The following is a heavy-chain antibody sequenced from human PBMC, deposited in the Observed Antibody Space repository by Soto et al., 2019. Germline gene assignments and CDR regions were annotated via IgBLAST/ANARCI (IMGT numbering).Heavy chain of an antibody. Sequence: GGSLRLSCAASGFTFSSYAMHWVRQAPGKGLEWVAVISYDGSNKYYADSVKGRFTISRDNSKNTLYLQMNSLRAEDTAVYYCARDSAWGWIQLSDYGMDVWGQGTTVTVSS. CDR2: ISYDGSNK. V-gene: IGHV3-30-3*01. D-gene: IGHD5-18*01. CDR1: GFTFSSYA. CDR3: ARDSAWGWIQLSDYGMDV. J-gene: IGHJ6*02.